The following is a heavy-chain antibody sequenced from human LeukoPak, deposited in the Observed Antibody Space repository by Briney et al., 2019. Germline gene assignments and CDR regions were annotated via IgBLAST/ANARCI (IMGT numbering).Heavy chain of an antibody. CDR2: ISAYNGNT. Sequence: ASVKVSCKSSNYTFINYGINWMRQAPGQGLEWVGWISAYNGNTNYAQKLQGRVTITTDTSTSTTYMELRSLRSEDMAVYYCARDFGSYPYYYMDVWGKGTTVTVSS. CDR3: ARDFGSYPYYYMDV. CDR1: NYTFINYG. V-gene: IGHV1-18*03. J-gene: IGHJ6*03. D-gene: IGHD1-26*01.